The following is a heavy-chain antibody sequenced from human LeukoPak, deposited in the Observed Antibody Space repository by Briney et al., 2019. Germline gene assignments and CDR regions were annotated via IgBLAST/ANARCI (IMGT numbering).Heavy chain of an antibody. J-gene: IGHJ4*02. Sequence: SETLSLTCTVSGGSISSSTNYWGWIRQPPGKGLEWIGSIYYSGSTYYNPSLKSRVTISVDTSKNQFSLKLSSVTAADTAVYYCARDSAYYGSGSLGYDYWGQGTLVTVSS. D-gene: IGHD3-10*01. CDR3: ARDSAYYGSGSLGYDY. V-gene: IGHV4-39*07. CDR1: GGSISSSTNY. CDR2: IYYSGST.